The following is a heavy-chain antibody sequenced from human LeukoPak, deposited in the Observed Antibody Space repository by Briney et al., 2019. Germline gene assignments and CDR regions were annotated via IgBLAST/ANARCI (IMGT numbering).Heavy chain of an antibody. J-gene: IGHJ4*02. D-gene: IGHD3-10*01. CDR1: GYTFTAYY. Sequence: GASVKVSCKASGYTFTAYYMHWVRQAPGQGLEWMGRINPNSGGTNYAQKFQGRVTMTRDTSISTAYMELSRLRSDDTAVYYCARDLGTRLLWFGEDYFDYWGQGTLVTVSS. V-gene: IGHV1-2*06. CDR2: INPNSGGT. CDR3: ARDLGTRLLWFGEDYFDY.